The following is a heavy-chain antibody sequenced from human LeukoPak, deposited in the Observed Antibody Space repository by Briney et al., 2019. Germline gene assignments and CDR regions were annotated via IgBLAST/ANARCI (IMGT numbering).Heavy chain of an antibody. D-gene: IGHD3-22*01. CDR3: AKSNGYGLIDI. CDR2: ITHSGYT. V-gene: IGHV4-38-2*02. Sequence: SETLSLTCTVSGYSISSGRYWAWIRQPPGKGLEWIGSITHSGYTNYNPSLKSRVTISLDTSRNQFSLKLNSVTAADTAVYYCAKSNGYGLIDIWGQGTMVTVSS. J-gene: IGHJ3*02. CDR1: GYSISSGRY.